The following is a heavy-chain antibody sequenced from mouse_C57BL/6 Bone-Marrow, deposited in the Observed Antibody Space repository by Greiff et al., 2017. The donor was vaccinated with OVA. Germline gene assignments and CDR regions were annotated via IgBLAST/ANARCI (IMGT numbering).Heavy chain of an antibody. CDR3: AFYYGSSYYFDY. Sequence: VQLKQSGAELVRPGASVKLSCTASGFNIKDDYMHWVKQRPEQGLEWIGWIDPENGDTEYDSKFQGKATITADTSSTTAYLQLSSLTSEDTAVYYCAFYYGSSYYFDYWGQGTTLTVAS. V-gene: IGHV14-4*01. CDR1: GFNIKDDY. J-gene: IGHJ2*01. CDR2: IDPENGDT. D-gene: IGHD1-1*01.